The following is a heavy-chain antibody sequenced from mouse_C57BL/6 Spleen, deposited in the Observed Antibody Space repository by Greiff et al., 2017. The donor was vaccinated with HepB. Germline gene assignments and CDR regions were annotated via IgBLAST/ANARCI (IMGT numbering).Heavy chain of an antibody. J-gene: IGHJ4*01. CDR1: GFTFSSYG. V-gene: IGHV5-6*01. CDR3: ARQGGYVMDY. CDR2: ISSGGSYT. Sequence: VQGVESGGDLVKPGGSLKLSCAASGFTFSSYGMSWVRQTPDKRLEWVATISSGGSYTYYPDSVKGRFTISRDNAKNTLYLQMSSLKSEDTAMYYCARQGGYVMDYWGQGTSVTVSS.